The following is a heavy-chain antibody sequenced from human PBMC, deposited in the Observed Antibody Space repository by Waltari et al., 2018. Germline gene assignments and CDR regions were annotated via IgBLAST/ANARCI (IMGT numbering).Heavy chain of an antibody. CDR3: ARNPRYDSPX. V-gene: IGHV3-66*02. Sequence: VQLXESGGGXVQPGGSLRXFCAASGFTVSNNYMSWVRQAPGKGLEWVXLIYSXGYTQYADSVXGRFTISRDNSKNTLYLXMNSLRVEXTAVYXCARNPRYDSPXWGQGTLVTVSS. CDR1: GFTVSNNY. D-gene: IGHD3-22*01. CDR2: IYSXGYT. J-gene: IGHJ4*02.